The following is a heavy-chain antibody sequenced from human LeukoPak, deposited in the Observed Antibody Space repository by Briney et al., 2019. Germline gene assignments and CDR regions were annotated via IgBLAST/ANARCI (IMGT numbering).Heavy chain of an antibody. J-gene: IGHJ3*01. D-gene: IGHD3-22*01. Sequence: GGSLRLSCAASGFTFTDYAMSWVRQAPGRGLEWVSSISPTAGSAYYADSVRGRFTISRDNSKNTLYLQMNSLRAEDTAVYYCAKTYYFDXXXXYDAFD. CDR1: GFTFTDYA. CDR3: AKTYYFDXXXXYDAFD. CDR2: ISPTAGSA. V-gene: IGHV3-23*01.